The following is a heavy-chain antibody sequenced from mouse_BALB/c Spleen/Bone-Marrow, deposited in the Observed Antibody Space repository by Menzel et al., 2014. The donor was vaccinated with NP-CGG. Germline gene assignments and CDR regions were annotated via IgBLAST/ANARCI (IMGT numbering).Heavy chain of an antibody. Sequence: EVHLVESGGGLVQPGGSLRLSCATSGFTFSDYYTSWVRQPPGKALEWLGFIRNKANGYTTEYSASVKGRFTISRDNSQSILYLQMNTLRAEDSATYYCARDMGLLRFDYWGQGTTLTVSS. CDR2: IRNKANGYTT. J-gene: IGHJ2*01. CDR3: ARDMGLLRFDY. CDR1: GFTFSDYY. V-gene: IGHV7-3*02. D-gene: IGHD1-1*01.